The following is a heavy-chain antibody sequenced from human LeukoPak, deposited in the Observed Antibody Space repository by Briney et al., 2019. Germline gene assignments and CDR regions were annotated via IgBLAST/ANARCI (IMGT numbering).Heavy chain of an antibody. Sequence: GGSLRLACAASGFTFSSYWRSWVRQAPGKGLEWVANIKQDGSEKYYVGCVKGRFTVSRDNAKNSLYLQVKSLTAEDRAVYYCARDRIAAAGSFGYWGQGTLVTVSS. CDR2: IKQDGSEK. CDR1: GFTFSSYW. J-gene: IGHJ4*02. V-gene: IGHV3-7*01. CDR3: ARDRIAAAGSFGY. D-gene: IGHD6-13*01.